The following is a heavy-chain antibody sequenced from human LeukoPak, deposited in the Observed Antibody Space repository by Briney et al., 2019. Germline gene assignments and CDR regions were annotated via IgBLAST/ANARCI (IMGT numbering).Heavy chain of an antibody. CDR2: INWNSGSI. Sequence: PGGSLRLSCAASGFTFDDYAMHWVRQAPGKGLEWVSGINWNSGSIGYADSVRGRFTISRDNAKNSLYLQMNSLRAEDTAFYYCAKAAGSVEVGATDYWGQGTLVTVSS. V-gene: IGHV3-9*01. CDR3: AKAAGSVEVGATDY. J-gene: IGHJ4*02. CDR1: GFTFDDYA. D-gene: IGHD1-26*01.